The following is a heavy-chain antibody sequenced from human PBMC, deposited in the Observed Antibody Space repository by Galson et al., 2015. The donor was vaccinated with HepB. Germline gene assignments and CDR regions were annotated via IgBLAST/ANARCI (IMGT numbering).Heavy chain of an antibody. Sequence: QSGAEVKKPGESLKISCKGSGYSFTSYWIGWVRQMPGKGLEWMGIIYPGDSDTRYSPSFQGQVTISADKSISTAYLQWSSLKASDTAMYYCARHASPEISGSYHTLVFDYWGQGTLVTVSS. CDR1: GYSFTSYW. V-gene: IGHV5-51*01. D-gene: IGHD3-10*01. CDR2: IYPGDSDT. CDR3: ARHASPEISGSYHTLVFDY. J-gene: IGHJ4*02.